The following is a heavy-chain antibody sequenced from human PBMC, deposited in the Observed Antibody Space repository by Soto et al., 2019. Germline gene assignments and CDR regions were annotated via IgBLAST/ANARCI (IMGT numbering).Heavy chain of an antibody. Sequence: SETLSLSCAVYGGSFSGYYWSWVHQPPGKWLEWIGEINHSGSTNYNPSLKSRVTISVDTSKNQFPLKLSSVTAADTAVYYCARLFKPYYYGSGSRNWFDPWGQGXLVTVSS. D-gene: IGHD3-10*01. CDR3: ARLFKPYYYGSGSRNWFDP. J-gene: IGHJ5*02. V-gene: IGHV4-34*01. CDR2: INHSGST. CDR1: GGSFSGYY.